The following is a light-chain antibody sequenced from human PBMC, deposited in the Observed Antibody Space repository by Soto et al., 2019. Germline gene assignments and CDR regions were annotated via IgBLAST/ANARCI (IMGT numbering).Light chain of an antibody. Sequence: MPRTESRSTLSASAADRVTITCRASQSISTWLAWYQQKPGKAPKLLIYGASSLASGVPSRFSGSGSGTEFTLTISSLQPDDFATYYCQQYNSYWWTFGQGTKVDIK. CDR3: QQYNSYWWT. CDR1: QSISTW. V-gene: IGKV1-5*01. J-gene: IGKJ1*01. CDR2: GAS.